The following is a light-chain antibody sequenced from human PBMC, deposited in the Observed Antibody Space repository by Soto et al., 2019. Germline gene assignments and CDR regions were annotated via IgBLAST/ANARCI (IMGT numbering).Light chain of an antibody. CDR1: SGSIANNY. Sequence: LTQPHSVSESLGKTLSISCTRSSGSIANNYVQWYQQRPGSAPTTVIYENNQRLSGVPDRFSGSTDGSSNSASLTISGLQTEDEADYYCQSYDSDFVVFGGGTKLTVL. V-gene: IGLV6-57*04. CDR3: QSYDSDFVV. CDR2: ENN. J-gene: IGLJ2*01.